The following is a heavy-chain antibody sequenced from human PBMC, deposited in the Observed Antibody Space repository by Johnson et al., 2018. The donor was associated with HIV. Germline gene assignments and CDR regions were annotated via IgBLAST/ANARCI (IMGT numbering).Heavy chain of an antibody. CDR1: GFTFSTYA. D-gene: IGHD3-10*01. Sequence: QVQLVESGGGVVQPGRSLRLSCAASGFTFSTYAIHWVRQAPGKGLEWVAFIRYDGKDKYYADFVKGRFTISRDNSKKTLSLQMNSLRPEDTAVYYCAKSSSATYYGDAFDMWGQGTMVTVSS. CDR3: AKSSSATYYGDAFDM. CDR2: IRYDGKDK. J-gene: IGHJ3*02. V-gene: IGHV3-30*02.